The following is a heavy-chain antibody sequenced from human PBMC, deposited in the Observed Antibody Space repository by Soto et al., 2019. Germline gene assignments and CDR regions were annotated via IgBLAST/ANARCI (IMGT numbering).Heavy chain of an antibody. CDR2: ISAYNGNT. Sequence: QVQLVQSGAEVKKPGASVNVSCKASGYTFTNYGFSWVRQAPGQRLEWMGRISAYNGNTNYAQKLQGRVNMTTDTSTGTAYMELRSLRSDDMAGYYGGTSFTSSQLLDDMDVWGQGTTVTVSS. D-gene: IGHD2-2*01. V-gene: IGHV1-18*03. CDR1: GYTFTNYG. J-gene: IGHJ6*02. CDR3: GTSFTSSQLLDDMDV.